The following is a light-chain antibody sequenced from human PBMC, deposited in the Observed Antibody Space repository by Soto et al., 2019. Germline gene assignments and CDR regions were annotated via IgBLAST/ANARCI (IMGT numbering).Light chain of an antibody. Sequence: QSVLTQPASVSGSPGQLITISCTGTSSDVGGYNYVSWYQQHPGQAPKLMIFEVSNRPSGVSSRFSGSKSGNTASLTISGLQAEDEADYYCTSYTSSTTFVFGSGTKVTVL. J-gene: IGLJ1*01. CDR1: SSDVGGYNY. CDR3: TSYTSSTTFV. CDR2: EVS. V-gene: IGLV2-14*01.